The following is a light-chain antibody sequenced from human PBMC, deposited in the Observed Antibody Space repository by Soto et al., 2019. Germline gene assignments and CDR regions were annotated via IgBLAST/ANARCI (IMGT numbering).Light chain of an antibody. J-gene: IGKJ5*01. CDR2: GAS. CDR3: QPYGSSPLT. Sequence: EIVLTQSPGTLSLSPGERATLSCRASQSVSSSYVPWYQQKPGQAPRLLIYGASSRATGIPDRFSGSGPGTDFTLTISRLEPEDFAVYYCQPYGSSPLTFGQGTRLEIK. V-gene: IGKV3-20*01. CDR1: QSVSSSY.